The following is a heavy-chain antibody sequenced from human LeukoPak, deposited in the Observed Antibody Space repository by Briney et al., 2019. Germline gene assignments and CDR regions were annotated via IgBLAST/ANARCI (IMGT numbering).Heavy chain of an antibody. Sequence: SETLSLTCTVSGGSISSSYWSWIRQPAGKALGWIGRIYISGNTNYNPSLKSRVTMSVDTSKNQFSLKLSSVTAADTAVYYCARYREGHYSGSGSGPVSSWFDPWGQGTLVTVSS. CDR1: GGSISSSY. CDR3: ARYREGHYSGSGSGPVSSWFDP. V-gene: IGHV4-4*07. CDR2: IYISGNT. D-gene: IGHD3-10*01. J-gene: IGHJ5*02.